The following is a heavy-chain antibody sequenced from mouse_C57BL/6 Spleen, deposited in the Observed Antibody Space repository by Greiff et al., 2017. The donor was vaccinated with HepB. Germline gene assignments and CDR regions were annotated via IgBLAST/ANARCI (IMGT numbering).Heavy chain of an antibody. V-gene: IGHV1-69*01. CDR2: IDPSDSYT. Sequence: QVQLQQPGAELVMPGASVKLSCKASGYTFTSYWMHWVKQRPGQGLEWIGEIDPSDSYTNYNQKFKGKSTLTVDKSSSTAYMQLSSLTSEDSAVYYGASGDSSEAMDYWGQGTSVTVSS. CDR1: GYTFTSYW. J-gene: IGHJ4*01. D-gene: IGHD3-2*02. CDR3: ASGDSSEAMDY.